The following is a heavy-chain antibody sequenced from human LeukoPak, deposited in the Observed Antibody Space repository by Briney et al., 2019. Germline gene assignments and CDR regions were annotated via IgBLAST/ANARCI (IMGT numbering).Heavy chain of an antibody. D-gene: IGHD3-22*01. V-gene: IGHV3-64*01. J-gene: IGHJ4*02. CDR3: ARNVRGGTSGYYDY. CDR2: LNSNGDAA. Sequence: GVSLRFSCVGSGFTFSSHAVLWVRQAQGKELECVSALNSNGDAAYYALSVEGRFTISRDDSKNTLFLQMGSLRAEDMAVYYCARNVRGGTSGYYDYWGQGALVTVSS. CDR1: GFTFSSHA.